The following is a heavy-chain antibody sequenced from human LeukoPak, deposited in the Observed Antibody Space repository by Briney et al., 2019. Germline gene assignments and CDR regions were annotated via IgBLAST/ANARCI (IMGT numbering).Heavy chain of an antibody. V-gene: IGHV3-30-3*01. D-gene: IGHD1-26*01. J-gene: IGHJ3*02. CDR3: ARAGSGSHPKELGAFDI. Sequence: GGSLRLSCAASGFTFSTYPMHWVRQAPGKGLEWAAYISYDGTITYYADSVKGRFTISRDNSKNTLYLQMNSLRAEDTSVYYCARAGSGSHPKELGAFDIWGQGTMVTVSS. CDR2: ISYDGTIT. CDR1: GFTFSTYP.